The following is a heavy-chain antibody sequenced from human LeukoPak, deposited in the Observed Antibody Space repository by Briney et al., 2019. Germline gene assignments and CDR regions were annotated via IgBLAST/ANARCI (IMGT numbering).Heavy chain of an antibody. CDR2: IIPIFGTP. CDR1: GGTFRNYA. J-gene: IGHJ4*02. Sequence: ASVRVSCKASGGTFRNYAISWVRQAPGQGLEWMGGIIPIFGTPNYAQKFQGRVTITADESTTTAYMELSSLRSEDTAMYYCARELRDSSGYYLAPFDYWGQGTLVTVAS. D-gene: IGHD3-22*01. V-gene: IGHV1-69*01. CDR3: ARELRDSSGYYLAPFDY.